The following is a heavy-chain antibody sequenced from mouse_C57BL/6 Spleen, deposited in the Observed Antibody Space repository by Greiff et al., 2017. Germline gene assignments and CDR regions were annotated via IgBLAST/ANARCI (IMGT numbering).Heavy chain of an antibody. CDR3: TTPGDGWYFDV. D-gene: IGHD1-1*01. CDR2: IYPRDGST. Sequence: VQLQQSGPELVKPGASVKLSCKASGYTFTSYDINWVKQRPGQGLAWIGWIYPRDGSTKYNEKFKGKATMTADTSSNTAYLQLSSLTSEDTAVYYCTTPGDGWYFDVWGTGTTVTVSS. J-gene: IGHJ1*03. V-gene: IGHV1-85*01. CDR1: GYTFTSYD.